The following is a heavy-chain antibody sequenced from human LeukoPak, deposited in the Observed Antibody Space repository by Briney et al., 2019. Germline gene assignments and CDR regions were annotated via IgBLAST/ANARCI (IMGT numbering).Heavy chain of an antibody. J-gene: IGHJ4*02. Sequence: GGSLRLSCAAYGFAFNTYSMHWVRQPPGQGLEWVALIWHDGSHKFYSNSVRGQFTISRDNSKNTVSLQMNNLRPEDTAVYYCAREIFGSGSYPDSWGQGTLVTVSS. CDR1: GFAFNTYS. CDR3: AREIFGSGSYPDS. CDR2: IWHDGSHK. V-gene: IGHV3-33*01. D-gene: IGHD3-10*01.